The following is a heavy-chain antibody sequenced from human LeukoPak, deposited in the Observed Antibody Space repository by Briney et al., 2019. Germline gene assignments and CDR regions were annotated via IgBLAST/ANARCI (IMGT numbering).Heavy chain of an antibody. CDR2: FDPEDGET. CDR1: GYTLTELS. V-gene: IGHV1-24*01. D-gene: IGHD3-22*01. Sequence: ASVKVSCKVSGYTLTELSMHWVRQAPGKGLEWMGGFDPEDGETIYAQKFQGRVTMTEDTSTDTAYMELSSLRSEVTAVYYCATAAFYDSSGYYPFDIWGQGTMVTVSS. CDR3: ATAAFYDSSGYYPFDI. J-gene: IGHJ3*02.